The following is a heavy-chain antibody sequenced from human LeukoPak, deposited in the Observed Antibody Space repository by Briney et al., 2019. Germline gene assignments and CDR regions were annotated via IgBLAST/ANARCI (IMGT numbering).Heavy chain of an antibody. D-gene: IGHD3-22*01. Sequence: GESLKISCKGSGYRFTTYWIGWVRQMPGKGLEWMGIIYPGDSDTRYRPSFQGQVTISADKSISTAYLQWSSLKASDTAMYYCARFDYDSSGPPDFDIWGQGTMVTVSS. CDR2: IYPGDSDT. CDR1: GYRFTTYW. V-gene: IGHV5-51*01. CDR3: ARFDYDSSGPPDFDI. J-gene: IGHJ3*02.